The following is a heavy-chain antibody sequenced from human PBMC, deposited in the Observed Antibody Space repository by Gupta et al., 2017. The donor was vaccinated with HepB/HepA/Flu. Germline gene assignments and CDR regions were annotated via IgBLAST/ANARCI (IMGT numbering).Heavy chain of an antibody. J-gene: IGHJ5*02. CDR1: GGSFSGSY. V-gene: IGHV4-34*01. D-gene: IGHD2-2*01. CDR3: ARGRAAGYCSSTSCSRWFDP. Sequence: QVQLQHWGAGLLKPSETLSLTCAVYGGSFSGSYWSWLRQPPGKGLEWIGEINHSGSTNYNPSLKSRVTISVDTSKNQFSLKLSSVTAADTAVYYCARGRAAGYCSSTSCSRWFDPWGQGTLVTVSS. CDR2: INHSGST.